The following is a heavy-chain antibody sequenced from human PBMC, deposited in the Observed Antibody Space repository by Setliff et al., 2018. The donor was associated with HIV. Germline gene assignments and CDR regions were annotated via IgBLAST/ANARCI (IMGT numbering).Heavy chain of an antibody. Sequence: SETLSLTCSVSGGSISNHYWSWIRQPPGKGLEWIGYIYYTGSTNYNPSLRGRVTISVDTSKKQFSPKLSSVTAADTAVYFCARETRSGWYDLAYWGQGTLVTVS. CDR3: ARETRSGWYDLAY. CDR2: IYYTGST. J-gene: IGHJ4*02. V-gene: IGHV4-59*11. CDR1: GGSISNHY. D-gene: IGHD6-19*01.